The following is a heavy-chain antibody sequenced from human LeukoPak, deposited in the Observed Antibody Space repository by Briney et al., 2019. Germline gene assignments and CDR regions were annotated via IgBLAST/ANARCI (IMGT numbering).Heavy chain of an antibody. J-gene: IGHJ4*02. Sequence: ASVKISCKTSGYSFSMWGINWVRQAPGHGLEWMGWSSAHNGKTNYAQKFQGRVTMTTDTSTTTAYMELRSLKSDDTAVYFCARERLGASGGDFDYWGQGTLVTVSS. CDR2: SSAHNGKT. CDR1: GYSFSMWG. V-gene: IGHV1-18*01. D-gene: IGHD1-26*01. CDR3: ARERLGASGGDFDY.